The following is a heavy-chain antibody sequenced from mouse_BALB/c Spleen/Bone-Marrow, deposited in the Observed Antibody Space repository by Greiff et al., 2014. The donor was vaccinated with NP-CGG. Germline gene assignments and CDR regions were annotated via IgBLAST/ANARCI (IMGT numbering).Heavy chain of an antibody. CDR3: ARMITTRGFDY. J-gene: IGHJ2*01. D-gene: IGHD2-4*01. CDR1: GYTFTRSW. V-gene: IGHV1S81*02. CDR2: LNPSNGHT. Sequence: VQLQQSGAELLKPGTSVKLSCKASGYTFTRSWMHWVKQRPGQGLEWIGELNPSNGHTNYNGKFKNKATVTVDKSSSTAYMQLSSLTSEDAAVYYCARMITTRGFDYWGQGTTLTVSS.